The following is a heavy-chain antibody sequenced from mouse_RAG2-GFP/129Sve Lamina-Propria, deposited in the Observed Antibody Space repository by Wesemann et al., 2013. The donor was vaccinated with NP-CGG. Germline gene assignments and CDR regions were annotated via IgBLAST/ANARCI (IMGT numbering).Heavy chain of an antibody. V-gene: IGHV1-15*01. J-gene: IGHJ3*01. CDR1: GYTFTDYE. CDR3: AREWGTGFAY. D-gene: IGHD1-3*01. Sequence: QVQLQQSGAELVRPGASVTLSCKASGYTFTDYEMHWVKQTPVHGLEWIGAIDPETGGTAYNQKFKGKAILTADKSSSTAYMQLSSLTSEDSAVYFCAREWGTGFAYWGQGTLVTVSA. CDR2: IDPETGGT.